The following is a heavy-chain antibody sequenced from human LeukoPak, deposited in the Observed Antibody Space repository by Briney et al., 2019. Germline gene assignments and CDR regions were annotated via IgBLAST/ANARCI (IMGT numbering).Heavy chain of an antibody. CDR1: GISFSSHG. V-gene: IGHV3-33*01. Sequence: GGSLRLSCAASGISFSSHGMHWVRQAPGKGLEWVAVIWYDGSNIYYADSVKGRFTISRDNFKNTLYLQMNSLRAEDTALYYCARARNDYDSNGFSLLDYWGQGTLVTVSS. D-gene: IGHD3-22*01. CDR2: IWYDGSNI. CDR3: ARARNDYDSNGFSLLDY. J-gene: IGHJ4*02.